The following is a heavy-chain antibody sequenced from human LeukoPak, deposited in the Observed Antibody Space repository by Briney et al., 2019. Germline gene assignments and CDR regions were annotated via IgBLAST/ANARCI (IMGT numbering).Heavy chain of an antibody. V-gene: IGHV3-23*01. J-gene: IGHJ4*02. CDR3: AKEGEEQLVRERFDY. Sequence: GGSLRLSCAVSGFTVSSNYMSWVRQAPGKGLEWVSTISGSGGSTYYADSVKGRFTISRDNSKNTLYLQMNSLRAEDTAVYYCAKEGEEQLVRERFDYWGQGTLVTVSS. D-gene: IGHD6-13*01. CDR2: ISGSGGST. CDR1: GFTVSSNY.